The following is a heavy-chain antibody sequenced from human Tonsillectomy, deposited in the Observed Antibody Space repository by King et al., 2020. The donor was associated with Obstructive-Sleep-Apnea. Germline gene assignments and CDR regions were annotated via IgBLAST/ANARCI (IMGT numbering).Heavy chain of an antibody. V-gene: IGHV3-15*01. D-gene: IGHD3-10*01. CDR3: TRSGSYYLSYYYYGMDV. CDR1: GFTFSNAW. Sequence: VQLVESGEGLVKPGGSLRLSCAASGFTFSNAWMSWVRQAPGKGLEWIGRIKSKTDGGTTDYAAPVKGRFTISRDDSKNTLYLQMNSLKTEDTAVYYCTRSGSYYLSYYYYGMDVWGQGTTVTVSS. CDR2: IKSKTDGGTT. J-gene: IGHJ6*02.